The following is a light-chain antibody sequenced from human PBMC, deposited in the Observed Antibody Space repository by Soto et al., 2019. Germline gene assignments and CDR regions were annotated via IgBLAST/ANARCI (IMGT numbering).Light chain of an antibody. CDR3: TSYSRYSVLV. Sequence: QSALTQPASVSGSPGQSITISCTGTSSDIGGYKYVSWYQQHPGKAPKLIIFEVSNRPSGVSDRFSGSNSGNTASLTISGLQAEDEADYYCTSYSRYSVLVSCGGTKVTVL. J-gene: IGLJ3*02. CDR1: SSDIGGYKY. CDR2: EVS. V-gene: IGLV2-14*01.